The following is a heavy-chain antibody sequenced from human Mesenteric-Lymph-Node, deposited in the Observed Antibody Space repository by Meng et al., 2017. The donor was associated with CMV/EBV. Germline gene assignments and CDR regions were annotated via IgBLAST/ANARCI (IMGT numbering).Heavy chain of an antibody. CDR2: IKNEADGGTV. J-gene: IGHJ6*02. CDR1: GVAFDRAW. CDR3: AKDNGPGDYYYYGMDV. Sequence: GGSLRLSCAASGVAFDRAWMSWVRQAPGKGLEWIGRIKNEADGGTVEYAATLKGRFTISRDNSKNTLYLQMNSLRAEDTAVYYCAKDNGPGDYYYYGMDVWGQGTTVTVSS. V-gene: IGHV3-15*01.